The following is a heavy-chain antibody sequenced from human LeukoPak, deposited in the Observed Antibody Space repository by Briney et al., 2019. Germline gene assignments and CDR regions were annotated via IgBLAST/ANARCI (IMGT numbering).Heavy chain of an antibody. D-gene: IGHD7-27*01. J-gene: IGHJ4*02. CDR1: VESFSDYS. V-gene: IGHV4-34*01. Sequence: SETLSLTCAVSVESFSDYSWNWIRQSPGQGLQWIGEIGQGGGITYNSSLKRRVSISVDRSKGHFSLTVGSVTAADAALYYCARGKWTTRRVKLGRDSTYVRGRYFDSWGQGTLVTVS. CDR2: IGQGGGI. CDR3: ARGKWTTRRVKLGRDSTYVRGRYFDS.